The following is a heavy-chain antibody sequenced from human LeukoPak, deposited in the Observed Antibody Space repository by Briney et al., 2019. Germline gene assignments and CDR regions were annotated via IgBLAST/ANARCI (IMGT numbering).Heavy chain of an antibody. CDR2: IYYSGST. D-gene: IGHD3-22*01. Sequence: SETLSLTCTVSGGSISSSSYYWGWIRQPPGKGLEWIGYIYYSGSTYYNPSLKSRVTISVDTSKNQFSLKLSSVTAADTAVYYCARVNYYDSSGYHLFDYWGQGTLVTVSS. J-gene: IGHJ4*02. CDR3: ARVNYYDSSGYHLFDY. CDR1: GGSISSSSYY. V-gene: IGHV4-31*03.